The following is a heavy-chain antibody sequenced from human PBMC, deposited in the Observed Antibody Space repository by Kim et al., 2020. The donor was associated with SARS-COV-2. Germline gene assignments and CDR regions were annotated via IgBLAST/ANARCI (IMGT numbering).Heavy chain of an antibody. D-gene: IGHD4-17*01. Sequence: SETLSLTCNVSGESVSSFYWTWIRQPPGKGLEWIGFIQHNAPASYNPTLRSRATISLDTTTNQMSLHLISATAADTAVYFCARVTRAWYGIGYWG. CDR2: IQHNAPA. V-gene: IGHV4-59*08. CDR3: ARVTRAWYGIGY. J-gene: IGHJ1*01. CDR1: GESVSSFY.